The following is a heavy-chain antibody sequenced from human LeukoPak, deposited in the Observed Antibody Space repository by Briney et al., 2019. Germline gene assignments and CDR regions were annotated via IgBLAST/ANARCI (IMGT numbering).Heavy chain of an antibody. J-gene: IGHJ6*02. CDR1: GFTFSSYW. CDR3: ATGQGHGMDV. V-gene: IGHV3-74*01. CDR2: INSDGSST. D-gene: IGHD1-14*01. Sequence: GGSLRLSCAASGFTFSSYWMHWVRQAPGKGLVWVSRINSDGSSTSYAHSVKGRFTIYRDNAKNTLYLQMNGLRAEDTAVYYCATGQGHGMDVWGQGTTVTVSS.